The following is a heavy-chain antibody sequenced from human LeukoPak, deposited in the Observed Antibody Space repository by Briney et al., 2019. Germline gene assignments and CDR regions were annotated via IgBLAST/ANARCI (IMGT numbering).Heavy chain of an antibody. CDR1: GFTFSSYA. CDR3: AKSRIRGIAAAGTPYYFDY. D-gene: IGHD6-13*01. CDR2: ISGSGGST. Sequence: GGSLRLSCAASGFTFSSYAMSWVRQAPGKGLEWVSAISGSGGSTYYADSVKGRFTISRDNSKNTLYLQMNSLRAEDTAVYYCAKSRIRGIAAAGTPYYFDYWGQGTLVTVSS. V-gene: IGHV3-23*01. J-gene: IGHJ4*02.